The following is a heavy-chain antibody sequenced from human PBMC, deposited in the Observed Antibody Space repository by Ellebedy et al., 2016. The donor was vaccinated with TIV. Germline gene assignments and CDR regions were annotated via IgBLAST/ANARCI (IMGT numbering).Heavy chain of an antibody. J-gene: IGHJ4*02. V-gene: IGHV4-59*08. Sequence: MPSETLSLTCTVSDGSIRSYYWSWIRQPPGKGLEWIGYIYYSGTTNYNPSLKSRVTISLDASKNQVSLKLSSVTAADTAVYYCARHWAYNWKHTIDYWGQGTLITVSS. CDR3: ARHWAYNWKHTIDY. CDR2: IYYSGTT. D-gene: IGHD1-1*01. CDR1: DGSIRSYY.